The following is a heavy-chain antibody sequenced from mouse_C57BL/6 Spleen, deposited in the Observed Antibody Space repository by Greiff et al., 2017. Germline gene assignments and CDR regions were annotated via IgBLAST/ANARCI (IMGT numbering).Heavy chain of an antibody. CDR1: GYTFTSYW. D-gene: IGHD1-1*01. CDR3: ARRDYYGSSYDWYFDV. Sequence: QVQLQQPGAELVRPGSSVKLSCKASGYTFTSYWMDWVKQRPGQGLEWIGNIYPSDSETHYNQKFKDKAKLTVDKSSSTAYMQLSSLTSEDSAVYYCARRDYYGSSYDWYFDVWGTGTTVTVSS. V-gene: IGHV1-61*01. J-gene: IGHJ1*03. CDR2: IYPSDSET.